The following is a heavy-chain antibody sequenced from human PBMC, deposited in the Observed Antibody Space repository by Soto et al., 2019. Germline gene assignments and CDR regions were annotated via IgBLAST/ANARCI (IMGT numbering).Heavy chain of an antibody. Sequence: GGSLRLSCAASGFTFSSYAMSWVRQAPGKGLEWVSSISGSGGTTECADSVKGRFTISRDNSKNTLYLQMNSLRAEDTAVYYCAKRGGRAAATKAESFQHWGQGTLVTVSS. CDR1: GFTFSSYA. V-gene: IGHV3-23*01. D-gene: IGHD3-16*01. CDR2: ISGSGGTT. CDR3: AKRGGRAAATKAESFQH. J-gene: IGHJ1*01.